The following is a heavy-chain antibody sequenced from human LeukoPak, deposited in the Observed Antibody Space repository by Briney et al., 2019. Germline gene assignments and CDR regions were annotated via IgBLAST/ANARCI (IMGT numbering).Heavy chain of an antibody. CDR3: AKDEVVTYYYDSSGSDY. D-gene: IGHD3-22*01. CDR1: GFTFSSYA. J-gene: IGHJ4*02. V-gene: IGHV3-23*01. CDR2: ISGSGGST. Sequence: PGGSLRLSCAASGFTFSSYAMSWVRQAPGKGPGWVSAISGSGGSTYYADSVKGRFTISRDNSKNTLYLQMNSLRAEDTAVYYCAKDEVVTYYYDSSGSDYWGQGTLVTVSS.